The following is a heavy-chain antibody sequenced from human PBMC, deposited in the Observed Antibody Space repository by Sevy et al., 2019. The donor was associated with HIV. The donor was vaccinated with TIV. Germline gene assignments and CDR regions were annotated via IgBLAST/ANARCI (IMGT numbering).Heavy chain of an antibody. CDR3: AREGGGYCSGGSCYPYYYYYGMDV. V-gene: IGHV4-59*01. J-gene: IGHJ6*02. CDR2: IYYSGST. D-gene: IGHD2-15*01. CDR1: GGSISSYY. Sequence: SETLSLTCTVSGGSISSYYWSWIRQPPGKGLEWIGYIYYSGSTNYNPSLKSRVTISVDMSKNQFSLKLSSVTAADTAVYYCAREGGGYCSGGSCYPYYYYYGMDVWGQGTTVTVSS.